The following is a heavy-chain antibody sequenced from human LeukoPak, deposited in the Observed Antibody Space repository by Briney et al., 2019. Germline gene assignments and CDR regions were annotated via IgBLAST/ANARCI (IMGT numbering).Heavy chain of an antibody. Sequence: SETLSLTCTVSGGSISSSSYYWGWIRQPPGKGLEWIGSIYYSGSTYYNPSLKSRVTISVDTSKNQFSLKLSSVTAADTAVYYCARRGLGAYMDVWGKGTTVTVSS. CDR2: IYYSGST. J-gene: IGHJ6*03. CDR3: ARRGLGAYMDV. D-gene: IGHD3-16*01. CDR1: GGSISSSSYY. V-gene: IGHV4-39*01.